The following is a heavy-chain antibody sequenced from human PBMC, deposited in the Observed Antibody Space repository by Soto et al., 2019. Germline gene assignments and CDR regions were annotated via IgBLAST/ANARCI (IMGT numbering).Heavy chain of an antibody. CDR1: GYTFTSYY. Sequence: ASVKVSCKASGYTFTSYYMHWVRQAPGQGLEWMGIINPSGGSTSYAQKFKGRVTMTRDTSTSTVYMELSSLRSEDTAVYYCGSVRLSSGYYYGYWGQGTPVTVS. J-gene: IGHJ4*02. D-gene: IGHD3-22*01. CDR3: GSVRLSSGYYYGY. V-gene: IGHV1-46*01. CDR2: INPSGGST.